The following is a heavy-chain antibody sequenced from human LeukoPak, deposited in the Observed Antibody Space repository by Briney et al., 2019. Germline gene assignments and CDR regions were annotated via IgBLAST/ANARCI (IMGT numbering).Heavy chain of an antibody. CDR3: ARDPGYSRPSSYGYFDH. CDR2: ISASGGST. J-gene: IGHJ4*02. D-gene: IGHD1-26*01. CDR1: GFTFSSSA. Sequence: GGSLRLSCAASGFTFSSSAMSWVRQVPGKGLEWVSGISASGGSTSYADSVRGRFTISRDSSKNTLYVQMNSLRDEDTAVYYCARDPGYSRPSSYGYFDHWGQGTLATVSS. V-gene: IGHV3-23*01.